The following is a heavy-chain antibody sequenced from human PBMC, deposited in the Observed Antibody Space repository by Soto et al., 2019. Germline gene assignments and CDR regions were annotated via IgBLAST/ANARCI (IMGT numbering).Heavy chain of an antibody. D-gene: IGHD2-15*01. CDR1: GYTFTGYY. CDR3: AIDSEYCSGGICYTRSHGDYYYYMDV. J-gene: IGHJ6*03. CDR2: INPNSGGT. Sequence: ASVKVSCKASGYTFTGYYMHWVRQAPGQGLEWKGWINPNSGGTNNAQKFQGWVTMTKDKSISTAYKELSRLRSEDTTVYYCAIDSEYCSGGICYTRSHGDYYYYMDVWGKGTTVTVSS. V-gene: IGHV1-2*04.